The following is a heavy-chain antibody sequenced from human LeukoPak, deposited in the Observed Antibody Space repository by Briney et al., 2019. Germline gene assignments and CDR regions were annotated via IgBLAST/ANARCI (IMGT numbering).Heavy chain of an antibody. Sequence: SETLSLTCTVSGGSISSYSWSWIRQPPEKGLEWIGYIYYSGSTNYNPSLKSRVTISVDTSKNQFSLKLSSVTAADTAVYYCARGSGRDWFDPWGQGTLVTVSS. J-gene: IGHJ5*02. CDR3: ARGSGRDWFDP. D-gene: IGHD6-19*01. V-gene: IGHV4-59*08. CDR1: GGSISSYS. CDR2: IYYSGST.